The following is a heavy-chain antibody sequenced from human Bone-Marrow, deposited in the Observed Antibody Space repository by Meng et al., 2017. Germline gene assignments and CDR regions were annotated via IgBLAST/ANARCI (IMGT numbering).Heavy chain of an antibody. D-gene: IGHD5-12*01. CDR2: INHSGST. J-gene: IGHJ5*02. CDR3: ARAKRIYSGYGWWFDP. V-gene: IGHV4-34*01. Sequence: QVHLQQWGAGLLEPSEPLSLTCVVYGGSFSGYYWSWIRQPPGKGLGWIGEINHSGSTNYNPSLKSRVTISVDTSKNQFSLKLSSVTAADTAVYYCARAKRIYSGYGWWFDPWGQGTLVTVSS. CDR1: GGSFSGYY.